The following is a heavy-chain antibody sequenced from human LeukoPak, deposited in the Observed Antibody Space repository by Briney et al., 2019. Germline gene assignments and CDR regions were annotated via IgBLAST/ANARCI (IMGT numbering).Heavy chain of an antibody. V-gene: IGHV1-18*01. Sequence: ASVKVSCKAPGYTFSNFGISWVRQAPGQGLEWMGWISGNNDNPNYGQNFQGRFTVTSDSSTSTAYMELRNLRSDDTAVYYCARDGTSTDDYWGQGTLVTVSS. D-gene: IGHD2-2*01. CDR2: ISGNNDNP. CDR1: GYTFSNFG. J-gene: IGHJ4*02. CDR3: ARDGTSTDDY.